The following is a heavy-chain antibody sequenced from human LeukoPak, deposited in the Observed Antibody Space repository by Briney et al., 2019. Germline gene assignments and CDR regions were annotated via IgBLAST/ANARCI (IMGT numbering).Heavy chain of an antibody. CDR2: IGTAGEI. D-gene: IGHD5-12*01. Sequence: GGSLRLSCAASGFTFRSYDMHWVRQATGKGLEWVSGIGTAGEIYYPGSVKGRFTISRENAKNSLYLQMNSLRAEDTAVYYCAREARDIVATHNWFDPWGQGTLVTVSS. V-gene: IGHV3-13*01. CDR3: AREARDIVATHNWFDP. J-gene: IGHJ5*02. CDR1: GFTFRSYD.